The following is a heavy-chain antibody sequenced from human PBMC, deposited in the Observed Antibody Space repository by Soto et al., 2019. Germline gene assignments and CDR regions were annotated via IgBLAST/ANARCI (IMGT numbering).Heavy chain of an antibody. CDR2: INPNSGGT. Sequence: SVKVSCKASGYTFTGYYMHWVRQATGQGLEWMGWINPNSGGTNYAQKFQGWVTMNRDMSISTAYMEVSRLRSDDTAVYYCARGPSPNLTSRYYYYGMDVWGHGSTVTVSS. J-gene: IGHJ6*02. CDR3: ARGPSPNLTSRYYYYGMDV. CDR1: GYTFTGYY. D-gene: IGHD7-27*01. V-gene: IGHV1-2*04.